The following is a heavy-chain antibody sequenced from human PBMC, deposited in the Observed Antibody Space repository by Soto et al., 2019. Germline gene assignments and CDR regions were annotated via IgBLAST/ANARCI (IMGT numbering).Heavy chain of an antibody. CDR1: GFTFSSYG. CDR2: IWYDGSNK. D-gene: IGHD6-6*01. J-gene: IGHJ6*02. V-gene: IGHV3-33*01. CDR3: ARKLRGAARLYYYYGMDV. Sequence: GGSLRLSCAASGFTFSSYGMHWVRQAPGKGLEWVAVIWYDGSNKYYADSVKGRFTISRDNSKNTLYLQMNSLRAEDTAVYYCARKLRGAARLYYYYGMDVWGQGTTVTVSS.